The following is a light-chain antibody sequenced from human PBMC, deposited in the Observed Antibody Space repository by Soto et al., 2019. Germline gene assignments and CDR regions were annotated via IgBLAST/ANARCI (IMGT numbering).Light chain of an antibody. Sequence: DIQMTQSPSSLSASVGDRVNITCRASQSISSYLNWYQQKPGKAPKLLVYAASRLQSGVPSRFSGTGSGTDFSLTISSLQPEDFATYYCQRSFRTPFTLGPWNKLDIK. CDR2: AAS. J-gene: IGKJ3*01. CDR1: QSISSY. V-gene: IGKV1-39*01. CDR3: QRSFRTPFT.